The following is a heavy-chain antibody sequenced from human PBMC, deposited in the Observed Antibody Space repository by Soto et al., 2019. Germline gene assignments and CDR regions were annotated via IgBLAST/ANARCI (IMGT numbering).Heavy chain of an antibody. V-gene: IGHV1-2*02. CDR2: IGPDRGDT. CDR1: GYPFTGHY. CDR3: GRGRSGELGVFY. J-gene: IGHJ4*02. Sequence: QVQLMQSGAEVKKSGASVKVSCKASGYPFTGHYIPWVRQAPGQGPEWVGEIGPDRGDTRYAEKFHGRVTMTRDTSITAVYMELSNLSPDDTAVYYCGRGRSGELGVFYWGQGTLVTV. D-gene: IGHD7-27*01.